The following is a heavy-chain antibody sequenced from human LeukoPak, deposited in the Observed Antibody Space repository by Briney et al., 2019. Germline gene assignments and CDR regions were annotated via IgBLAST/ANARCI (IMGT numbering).Heavy chain of an antibody. D-gene: IGHD6-13*01. CDR2: IYYSGST. CDR1: GGSISSYY. Sequence: SETLSLTCTVSGGSISSYYWSWIRQPPGKGLEWIGYIYYSGSTNYNPSLKSRVTISVDTSKNQFSLKLSSVTAADTAVYYCARDEDSSSWRPLYNWFDPWGQGTLVTVSS. V-gene: IGHV4-59*12. J-gene: IGHJ5*02. CDR3: ARDEDSSSWRPLYNWFDP.